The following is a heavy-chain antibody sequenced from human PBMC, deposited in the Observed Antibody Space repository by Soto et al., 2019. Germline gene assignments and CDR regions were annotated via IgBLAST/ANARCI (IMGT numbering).Heavy chain of an antibody. V-gene: IGHV3-30*18. D-gene: IGHD6-13*01. Sequence: GGSLRLSCAASGFTFSSYGMYWVRQAPGKGLEWVAVISYDGSNKYYADSVKGRFTISRDNSKNTLYLQMNSLRAEDTAVYYCAKDQNEYSSSWEEFDYWGQGTLVTVSS. CDR1: GFTFSSYG. J-gene: IGHJ4*02. CDR3: AKDQNEYSSSWEEFDY. CDR2: ISYDGSNK.